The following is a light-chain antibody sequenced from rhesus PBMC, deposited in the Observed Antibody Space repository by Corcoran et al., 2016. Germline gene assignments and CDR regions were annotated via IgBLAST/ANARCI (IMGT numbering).Light chain of an antibody. CDR1: QGISYA. J-gene: IGKJ1*01. V-gene: IGKV1-33*02. CDR2: AAS. Sequence: DIQMSQSPSSLSASVGDKVTITCQASQGISYALAWYQQTQGKAPKLLISAASTLARGVPSRFSGLRSGTVFPLTINSLHPKAFATFFCQLGYSTPWTFGQGTKVEIK. CDR3: QLGYSTPWT.